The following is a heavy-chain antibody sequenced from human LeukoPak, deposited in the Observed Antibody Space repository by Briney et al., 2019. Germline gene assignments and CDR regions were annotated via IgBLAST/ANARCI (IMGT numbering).Heavy chain of an antibody. CDR2: INHSGST. D-gene: IGHD1-7*01. CDR3: ARGVRSASRGNNWNWSVRTPRNYYYYGMDV. J-gene: IGHJ6*02. Sequence: SETLSLTCAVYGGSFSGYYWSWIRQPPGKGLEWIGEINHSGSTNYNPSLKSRVTISVDTSKNQFSLKLSSVTAADTAVYYCARGVRSASRGNNWNWSVRTPRNYYYYGMDVWGQGTTVTVSS. V-gene: IGHV4-34*01. CDR1: GGSFSGYY.